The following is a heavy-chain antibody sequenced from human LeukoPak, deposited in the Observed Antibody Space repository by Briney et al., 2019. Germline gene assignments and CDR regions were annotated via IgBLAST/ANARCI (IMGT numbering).Heavy chain of an antibody. CDR1: GFTVSSNY. CDR3: AREAHYYDSSGSRHYYGMDV. CDR2: IYSGGST. V-gene: IGHV3-53*01. D-gene: IGHD3-22*01. Sequence: PGGSLRLSCAASGFTVSSNYMSWVRQAPGKGLEWVSVIYSGGSTYYADSVKGRFTISRDNSKNTLYLQMNSLRAEDTAVYYCAREAHYYDSSGSRHYYGMDVWGQGTTVTVSS. J-gene: IGHJ6*02.